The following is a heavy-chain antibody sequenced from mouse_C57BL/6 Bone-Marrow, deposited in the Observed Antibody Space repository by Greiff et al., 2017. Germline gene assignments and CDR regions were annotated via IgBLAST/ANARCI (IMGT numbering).Heavy chain of an antibody. D-gene: IGHD1-1*01. CDR2: IRNKANNHAT. Sequence: EVKLVESGGGLVQPGGSMKLSCAASGFTFSDAWMDWVRQSPEKGLEWVAEIRNKANNHATYYAESVKGRFTISRDDSKSSVYLQMNSLRAEDTGIYYCTAFITTVVAHFDYWGQGTTLTVSS. CDR1: GFTFSDAW. V-gene: IGHV6-6*01. J-gene: IGHJ2*01. CDR3: TAFITTVVAHFDY.